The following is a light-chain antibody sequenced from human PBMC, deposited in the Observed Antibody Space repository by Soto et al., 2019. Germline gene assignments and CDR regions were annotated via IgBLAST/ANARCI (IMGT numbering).Light chain of an antibody. V-gene: IGKV1-5*01. CDR1: QSGGTW. Sequence: DIQLTQSPSTLSASVGDRVTITCRASQSGGTWLAWDQQKPGKAPKLLMYDASSLERGVPSTFSGSGSWTEFTLTIRSLQPDDFETYYCQQYDSRSLTFGGGTKVEI. J-gene: IGKJ4*01. CDR3: QQYDSRSLT. CDR2: DAS.